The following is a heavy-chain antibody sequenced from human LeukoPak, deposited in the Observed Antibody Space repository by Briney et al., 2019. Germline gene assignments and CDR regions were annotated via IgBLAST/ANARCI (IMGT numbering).Heavy chain of an antibody. D-gene: IGHD2-2*01. V-gene: IGHV3-20*04. CDR2: VNWNGANT. Sequence: VRPGGSLRLSCGASGFRFDDFGMTWVRQTPGKGLEWVASVNWNGANTYYADSVNGRFTISRDNAENSLYLQLNYLRVDDTGFYFSARGGDCSRATCYVGDLFHSHYMDVWGTGTTVTVSS. J-gene: IGHJ6*03. CDR1: GFRFDDFG. CDR3: ARGGDCSRATCYVGDLFHSHYMDV.